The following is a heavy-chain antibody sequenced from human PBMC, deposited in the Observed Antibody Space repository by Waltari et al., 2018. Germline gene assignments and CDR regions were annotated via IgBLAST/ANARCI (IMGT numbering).Heavy chain of an antibody. CDR1: GGTFSSYP. CDR2: IIPIFGTA. D-gene: IGHD3-16*01. J-gene: IGHJ4*02. V-gene: IGHV1-69*12. CDR3: AREDHWGSDY. Sequence: QVQLVQSGAEVKKPGSSVKVSCKASGGTFSSYPHSRVRQAPGQGLEWLGGIIPIFGTANYAQKFQGRVTITADESTSTAYMELSSLRSEDTAVYYCAREDHWGSDYWGQGTLVTVSS.